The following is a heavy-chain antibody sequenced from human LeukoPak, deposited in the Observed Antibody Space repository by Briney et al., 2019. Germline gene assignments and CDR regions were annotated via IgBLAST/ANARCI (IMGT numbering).Heavy chain of an antibody. D-gene: IGHD5-18*01. Sequence: GASEKISCKVSGYTFTDYYMHWLQQAPGKGLEWMGLVDPEDGETIYAEKFQGRVTITADTSTDTAYMELSSLRSEDTAVYYCATDKKYGIPYFDYWGQGTLVTVSS. CDR2: VDPEDGET. CDR3: ATDKKYGIPYFDY. J-gene: IGHJ4*02. CDR1: GYTFTDYY. V-gene: IGHV1-69-2*01.